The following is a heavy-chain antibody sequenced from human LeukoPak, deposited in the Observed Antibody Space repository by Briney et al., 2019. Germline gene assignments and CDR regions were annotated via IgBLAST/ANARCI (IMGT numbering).Heavy chain of an antibody. CDR2: ISYDGSNK. Sequence: GGSLRLSCAASGFTFSSCGMHWVRQAPGKGLEWVAVISYDGSNKYYADSVKGRFAISRDKSKNTLHLQMNSLRAEDAAVYFCAREASSGLGAFDIWGQGTMVTVSS. D-gene: IGHD3-22*01. CDR3: AREASSGLGAFDI. J-gene: IGHJ3*02. CDR1: GFTFSSCG. V-gene: IGHV3-30*03.